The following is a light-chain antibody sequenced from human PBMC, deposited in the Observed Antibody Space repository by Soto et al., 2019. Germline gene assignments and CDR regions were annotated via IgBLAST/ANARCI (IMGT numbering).Light chain of an antibody. Sequence: DMQMTQSPSSVSASLGDRVTITCRASQDIHTWLAWYQQKPGQAPKLLIYGASHLQSGVPSRFSGSGSGTDFTLTISSLQSEDFAPYYCQQANSFPFTFAPGTKVDVK. CDR1: QDIHTW. V-gene: IGKV1-12*01. J-gene: IGKJ3*01. CDR2: GAS. CDR3: QQANSFPFT.